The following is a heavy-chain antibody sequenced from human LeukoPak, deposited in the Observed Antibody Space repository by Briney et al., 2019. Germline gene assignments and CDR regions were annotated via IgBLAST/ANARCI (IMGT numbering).Heavy chain of an antibody. Sequence: ASVKFSCKASGYTFTSYGISWVRQAPGQGLAWMGWISAYNGNTNYAQKLQGRVTMTTDTSTSTAYMELRSLRSDDTAVYYCARDYDFWSGYLVFDPWGQGTLVTVSS. CDR1: GYTFTSYG. CDR2: ISAYNGNT. D-gene: IGHD3-3*01. V-gene: IGHV1-18*01. J-gene: IGHJ5*02. CDR3: ARDYDFWSGYLVFDP.